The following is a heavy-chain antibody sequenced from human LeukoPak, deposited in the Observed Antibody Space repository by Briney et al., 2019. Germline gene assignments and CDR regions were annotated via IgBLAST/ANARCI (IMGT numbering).Heavy chain of an antibody. CDR2: IYYSGST. D-gene: IGHD2-15*01. J-gene: IGHJ6*02. CDR3: ARLGVAAHYYYYGMDV. CDR1: GGSISSSSYY. V-gene: IGHV4-39*07. Sequence: SETLSLTCTVSGGSISSSSYYWGWIRQPPGKGLEWIGSIYYSGSTYYNPSLKSRVTISVDTSKNQFSLKLSSVTAADTAVYYCARLGVAAHYYYYGMDVXGQGTTVTVSS.